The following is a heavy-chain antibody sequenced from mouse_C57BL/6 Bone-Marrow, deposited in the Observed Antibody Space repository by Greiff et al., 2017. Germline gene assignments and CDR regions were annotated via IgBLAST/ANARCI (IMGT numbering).Heavy chain of an antibody. CDR1: GFNIKDDY. J-gene: IGHJ2*01. CDR3: NPRYRNFWDY. CDR2: IDPANGDT. V-gene: IGHV14-4*01. Sequence: VQLQQSGAELVRPGASVKLSCTASGFNIKDDYMHWVKQRPEQGLEWIGWIDPANGDTEYASKFQGKATITADTSSNTAYLQLSSLTSEDTAVYDCNPRYRNFWDYWGQGTTLTGSS. D-gene: IGHD2-5*01.